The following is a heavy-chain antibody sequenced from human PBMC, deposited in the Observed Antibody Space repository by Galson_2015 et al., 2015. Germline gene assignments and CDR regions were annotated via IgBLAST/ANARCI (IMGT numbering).Heavy chain of an antibody. CDR3: AETVAGTF. J-gene: IGHJ1*01. V-gene: IGHV3-23*01. Sequence: SLRLSCAASGFTFSTYAMIWVRQAPGKGLEWVSAISSSGGTTYYAASVKGRFTISRDNSKNTLYLQMNSLRAEDTAVYYCAETVAGTFWGKGSLVTVSS. CDR1: GFTFSTYA. D-gene: IGHD6-19*01. CDR2: ISSSGGTT.